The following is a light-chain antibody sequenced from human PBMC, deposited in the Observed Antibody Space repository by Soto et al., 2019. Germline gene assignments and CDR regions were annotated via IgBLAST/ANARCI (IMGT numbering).Light chain of an antibody. CDR2: GAS. V-gene: IGKV3-20*01. J-gene: IGKJ1*01. CDR3: QQYVTSPWA. CDR1: QSVSSN. Sequence: IVRTHSPASLSVSAGERATLSFRASQSVSSNLAWYQQKPGQAPRLLIYGASNRATGIPDRFSGSGSGTDFTLTISRLEPEDFAVYYCQQYVTSPWAFGQGTKVDIK.